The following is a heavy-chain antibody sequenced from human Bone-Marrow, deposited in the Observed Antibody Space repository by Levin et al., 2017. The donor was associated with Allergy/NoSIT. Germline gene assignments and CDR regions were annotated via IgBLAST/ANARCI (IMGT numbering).Heavy chain of an antibody. J-gene: IGHJ4*02. CDR1: GFSLSTSGMR. CDR2: IDWDDDK. Sequence: QTLSLTCTFSGFSLSTSGMRVSWIRQPPGKALEWLARIDWDDDKFYSTSLKTRLTISKDTSKNQVVLTMTNMDPVDTATYYCARSSVYCSSTSCYTGLDYWGQGTLVTVSS. D-gene: IGHD2-2*02. CDR3: ARSSVYCSSTSCYTGLDY. V-gene: IGHV2-70*04.